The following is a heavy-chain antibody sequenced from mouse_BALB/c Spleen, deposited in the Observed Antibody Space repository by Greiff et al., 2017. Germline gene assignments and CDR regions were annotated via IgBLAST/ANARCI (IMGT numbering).Heavy chain of an antibody. CDR2: ISYDGSN. CDR3: ARSYGNYEAMDY. D-gene: IGHD2-1*01. Sequence: EVQRVESGPGLVKPSQSLSLTCSVTGYSITSGYYWNWIRQFPGNKLEWMGYISYDGSNNYNPSLKNRISITRDTSKNQFFLKLNSVTTEDTATYYCARSYGNYEAMDYWGQGTSVTVSS. J-gene: IGHJ4*01. V-gene: IGHV3-6*02. CDR1: GYSITSGYY.